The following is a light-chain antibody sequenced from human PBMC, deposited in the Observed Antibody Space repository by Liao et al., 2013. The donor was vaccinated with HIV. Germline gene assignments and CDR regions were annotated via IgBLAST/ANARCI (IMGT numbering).Light chain of an antibody. CDR1: KLGDKY. CDR3: QTWDTGTGV. J-gene: IGLJ1*01. Sequence: SYELTQAPSVSVSPGQTASITCSGDKLGDKYACWYQQKPGQSPVLVIYQDTMRPSGIPERFSGSNSGTTATLAISGAQALDEADYYCQTWDTGTGVFGTGTKVTV. V-gene: IGLV3-1*01. CDR2: QDT.